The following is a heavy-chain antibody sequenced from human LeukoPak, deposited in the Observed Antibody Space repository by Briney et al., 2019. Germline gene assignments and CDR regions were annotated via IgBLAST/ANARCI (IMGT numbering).Heavy chain of an antibody. CDR3: ARDGAAADYFDY. Sequence: ASVKVSCMASGYTFTSYYMHWVRQAPGQGLEWMGIINPSGGSTSYAQKFQGRVTMTRDTSTSTVYMELSSLRSEDTAVYYCARDGAAADYFDYWGQGTLVTVSS. CDR2: INPSGGST. CDR1: GYTFTSYY. D-gene: IGHD6-13*01. J-gene: IGHJ4*02. V-gene: IGHV1-46*01.